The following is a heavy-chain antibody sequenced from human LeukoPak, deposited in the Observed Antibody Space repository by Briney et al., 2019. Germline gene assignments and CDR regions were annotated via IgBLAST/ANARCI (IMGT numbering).Heavy chain of an antibody. CDR1: GLTFRSYG. CDR2: ITSSGTT. D-gene: IGHD1-1*01. J-gene: IGHJ4*02. V-gene: IGHV3-23*01. CDR3: ANTGSYSIY. Sequence: GGSLRLSCAASGLTFRSYGMGWVRQAPGKGLEWVSSITSSGTTNYAEFVKDRFVISRDNSKDTLFLQMNSLRVEDTAVYYCANTGSYSIYWGQGTLVTVSS.